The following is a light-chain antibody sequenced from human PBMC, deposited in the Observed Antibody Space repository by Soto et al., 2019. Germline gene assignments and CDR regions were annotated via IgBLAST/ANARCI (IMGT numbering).Light chain of an antibody. CDR3: CSYAGTVAYV. J-gene: IGLJ1*01. Sequence: QSALTQPASVSGSPGQSITIGCAGTSSDVGAYNYVSWYQQHPGKAPKLIIFDVSTRPSGISNRFSGSKSGDTASLTISGLQAEDEADYFCCSYAGTVAYVFGTGTKVTGL. CDR2: DVS. CDR1: SSDVGAYNY. V-gene: IGLV2-23*02.